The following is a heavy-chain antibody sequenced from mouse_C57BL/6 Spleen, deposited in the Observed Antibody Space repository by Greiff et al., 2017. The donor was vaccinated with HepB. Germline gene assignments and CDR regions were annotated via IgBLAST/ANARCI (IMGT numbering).Heavy chain of an antibody. Sequence: VQLQQSGTVLARPGASVKMSCKTSGYTFTSYWMHWVKQRPGQGLEWIGAIYPGNSDTSYNQKFKGKAKLTAVTSARTAYMELSSLTNEDSAVYYCTRGDYGSYYFDYWGQGTTLTVSS. V-gene: IGHV1-5*01. CDR3: TRGDYGSYYFDY. CDR1: GYTFTSYW. D-gene: IGHD1-1*01. CDR2: IYPGNSDT. J-gene: IGHJ2*01.